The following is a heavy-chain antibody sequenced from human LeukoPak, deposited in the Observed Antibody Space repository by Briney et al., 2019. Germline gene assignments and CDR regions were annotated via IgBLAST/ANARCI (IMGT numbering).Heavy chain of an antibody. CDR3: ARGGDDSSGLITIGTSFDY. J-gene: IGHJ4*02. D-gene: IGHD3-22*01. CDR1: GGSISSYY. Sequence: SETLSLTCTVSGGSISSYYWSWIRQPPGKGLEWIGYIYYSGSTNHNPSLKSRVTISVDTSKNQFSLKLSSVAAADTAVYYCARGGDDSSGLITIGTSFDYWGQGTLVTVSS. V-gene: IGHV4-59*01. CDR2: IYYSGST.